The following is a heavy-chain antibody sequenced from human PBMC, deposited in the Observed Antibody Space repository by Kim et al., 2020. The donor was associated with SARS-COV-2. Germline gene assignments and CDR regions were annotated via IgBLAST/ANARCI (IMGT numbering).Heavy chain of an antibody. D-gene: IGHD3-9*01. V-gene: IGHV4-31*03. J-gene: IGHJ6*02. CDR1: GGSISSGGYY. CDR3: AREVGYFDWSLYYYYYGMDV. CDR2: IYYSGST. Sequence: SETLSLTCTVSGGSISSGGYYWSWIRQHPGKGLEWIGYIYYSGSTYYNPSLKSRVTISVDTSKNQFSLKLSSVTAADTAVYYCAREVGYFDWSLYYYYYGMDVWGQGTTVTVSS.